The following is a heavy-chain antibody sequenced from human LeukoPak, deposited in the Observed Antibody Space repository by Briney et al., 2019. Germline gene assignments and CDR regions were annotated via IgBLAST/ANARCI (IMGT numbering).Heavy chain of an antibody. Sequence: GGSLRLSCAASGFTFSTYWMSWVRQAPGKGLEWVANIKQDGSEKYYLDSVKGRFTISRDNAKNSLYLQMNSLRAEDTAVYFCTREAAAGIDYWGQGTLVTVPS. CDR3: TREAAAGIDY. D-gene: IGHD6-13*01. V-gene: IGHV3-7*01. CDR1: GFTFSTYW. CDR2: IKQDGSEK. J-gene: IGHJ4*02.